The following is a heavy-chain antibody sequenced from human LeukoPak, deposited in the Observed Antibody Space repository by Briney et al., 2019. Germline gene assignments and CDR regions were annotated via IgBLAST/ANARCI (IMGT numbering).Heavy chain of an antibody. D-gene: IGHD3-10*01. V-gene: IGHV3-23*01. CDR2: ISGSGGST. CDR1: GFTFSSYG. CDR3: AKDQLWFGELSLFDY. J-gene: IGHJ4*02. Sequence: GGSLRLSCAASGFTFSSYGMSWVRQAPGKGLELVSAISGSGGSTYYADSVKGRFTISRDNSKNTLYLQMHSLRAEDTAVYYCAKDQLWFGELSLFDYWGQGTLVIVSS.